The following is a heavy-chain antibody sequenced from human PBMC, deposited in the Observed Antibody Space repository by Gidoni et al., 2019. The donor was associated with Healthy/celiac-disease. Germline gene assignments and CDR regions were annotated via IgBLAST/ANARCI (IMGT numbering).Heavy chain of an antibody. CDR3: ARGGASIAARPNYFQH. D-gene: IGHD6-6*01. CDR2: INHSGST. V-gene: IGHV4-34*01. J-gene: IGHJ1*01. CDR1: GGSFSGYY. Sequence: QVQLQQWGAGLLKPSETLSPTCAVYGGSFSGYYWSWIRQPPGKGLEWIGEINHSGSTNYNPSLKSRVTISVDTSKNQFSLKLSSVTAADTAVYYCARGGASIAARPNYFQHWGQGTLVTVSS.